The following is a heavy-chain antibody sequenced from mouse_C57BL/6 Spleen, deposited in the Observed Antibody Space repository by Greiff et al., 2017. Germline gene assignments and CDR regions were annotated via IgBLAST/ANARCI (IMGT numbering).Heavy chain of an antibody. D-gene: IGHD2-4*01. Sequence: QVHVKQSGAELVKPGASVKLSCKASGYTFTTYSIEWMKQNHGKSLEWIGNFHPYNDDTKYNEKFKGKATLTVEKSSSTVYLELSRLTSDDSAVYYCASEGLRGYFDVWGTGTTVTVAS. V-gene: IGHV1-47*01. J-gene: IGHJ1*03. CDR1: GYTFTTYS. CDR2: FHPYNDDT. CDR3: ASEGLRGYFDV.